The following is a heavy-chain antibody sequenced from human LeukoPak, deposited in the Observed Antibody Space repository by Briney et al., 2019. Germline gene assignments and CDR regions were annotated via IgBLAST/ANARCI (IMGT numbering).Heavy chain of an antibody. CDR2: IYPGDSDT. Sequence: GESLKISCKGSGYSFSSYWIGWVRQMPGKGLEWMGIIYPGDSDTRYNPSFQGQVTISADKSISTAYLLWSSLKASDTAMYYCARVGYCSGGDCFPFDYWGQGTLVTVSS. CDR1: GYSFSSYW. D-gene: IGHD2-15*01. J-gene: IGHJ4*02. CDR3: ARVGYCSGGDCFPFDY. V-gene: IGHV5-51*01.